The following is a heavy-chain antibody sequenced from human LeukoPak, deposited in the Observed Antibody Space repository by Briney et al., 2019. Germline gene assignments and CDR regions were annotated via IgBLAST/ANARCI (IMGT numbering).Heavy chain of an antibody. V-gene: IGHV3-15*01. D-gene: IGHD6-6*01. CDR3: AKGAPYTIAARYFDY. CDR1: GFTFSNAW. J-gene: IGHJ4*02. CDR2: VKSKTDGGTT. Sequence: SGGSLRLSCAASGFTFSNAWMSWVRQAPGKGLEWVGRVKSKTDGGTTDYAAPVKGRFTISRDNSKNTLYLQMSSLRAEGTAVYYCAKGAPYTIAARYFDYWGQGTLVTVSS.